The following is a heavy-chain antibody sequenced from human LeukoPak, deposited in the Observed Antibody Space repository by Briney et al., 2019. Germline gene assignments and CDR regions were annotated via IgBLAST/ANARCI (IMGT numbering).Heavy chain of an antibody. V-gene: IGHV3-48*01. Sequence: GGSLRLSCAASGFSLSSYSMNWVRQAPGKGLEWVSYISSSSSTIFYADSVKGRFTISRDNAKNSLYLQMNSLRAEDTAVYYCARDQRLTGPWGQGTLVTVSS. CDR2: ISSSSSTI. CDR3: ARDQRLTGP. CDR1: GFSLSSYS. D-gene: IGHD2-8*02. J-gene: IGHJ5*02.